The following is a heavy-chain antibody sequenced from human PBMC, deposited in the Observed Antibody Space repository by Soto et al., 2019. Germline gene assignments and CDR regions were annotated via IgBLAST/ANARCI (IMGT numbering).Heavy chain of an antibody. CDR2: INAGNGNT. Sequence: ASVKVSCKASGYAFTGYAMHWVRQAPGQRLEWMGWINAGNGNTKYSQKFQGRVTITRDTSASAAYMELSSLSSEDTAVYYCARAVAVPADFDYWGQGTLVTVSS. D-gene: IGHD6-19*01. J-gene: IGHJ4*02. V-gene: IGHV1-3*01. CDR3: ARAVAVPADFDY. CDR1: GYAFTGYA.